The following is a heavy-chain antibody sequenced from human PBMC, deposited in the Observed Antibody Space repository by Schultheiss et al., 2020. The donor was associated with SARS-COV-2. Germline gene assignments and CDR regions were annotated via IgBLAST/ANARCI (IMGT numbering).Heavy chain of an antibody. Sequence: SETLSLTCAVYGGSFSGYYWSWIRQPPGKGLEWIGYIYYSGSTSYNPSLKSRVTMSVDTSKNQFSLRVRSVTAADTAVYYCARHSTTYGSGSYYPMDVWGQGTTVTVSS. CDR2: IYYSGST. CDR3: ARHSTTYGSGSYYPMDV. CDR1: GGSFSGYY. V-gene: IGHV4-59*08. J-gene: IGHJ6*02. D-gene: IGHD3-10*01.